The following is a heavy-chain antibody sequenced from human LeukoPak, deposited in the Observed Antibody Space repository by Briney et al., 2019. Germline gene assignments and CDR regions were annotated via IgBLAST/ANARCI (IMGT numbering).Heavy chain of an antibody. V-gene: IGHV4-39*01. CDR3: ARHENIIMVPTAHAFDY. D-gene: IGHD2/OR15-2a*01. CDR2: IYNSGDN. J-gene: IGHJ4*02. Sequence: SETLSLTCTVSGGSISSSNYYWGWIRQPPGKGLEWIVTIYNSGDNYYNPFLKSRASISVDTSKNRFSLNVNSVTAADTAVYFCARHENIIMVPTAHAFDYWGQGALVTVSS. CDR1: GGSISSSNYY.